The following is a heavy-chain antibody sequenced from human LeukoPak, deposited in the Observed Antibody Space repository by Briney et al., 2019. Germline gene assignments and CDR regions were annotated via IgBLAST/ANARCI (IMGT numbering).Heavy chain of an antibody. V-gene: IGHV3-15*01. J-gene: IGHJ4*02. CDR3: STLWGIVPAAPYLDY. Sequence: PGSSLRLSCAASGVGFRNAWMTWVRQAPGKGLEWVGHIKSEADGGTTDYAAPVKDRFTISRDDSKNTLYLQMNSLKTEDTAVYYCSTLWGIVPAAPYLDYWGQGTLLIVSS. CDR1: GVGFRNAW. CDR2: IKSEADGGTT. D-gene: IGHD3-16*01.